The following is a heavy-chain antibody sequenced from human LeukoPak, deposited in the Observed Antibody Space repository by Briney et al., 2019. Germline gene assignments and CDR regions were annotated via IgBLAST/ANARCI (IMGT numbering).Heavy chain of an antibody. V-gene: IGHV4-59*01. J-gene: IGHJ4*02. CDR3: ARGSRGYTYG. CDR2: IYYSGGT. D-gene: IGHD5-18*01. CDR1: GGSINYYY. Sequence: SETLSLTCTVSGGSINYYYWMWIRQPPGKGLEWIGYIYYSGGTHYNPSLKSRVTMSVDTSKNQFSLKLTAVTAADTAVYYCARGSRGYTYGWGQGTLVTVSS.